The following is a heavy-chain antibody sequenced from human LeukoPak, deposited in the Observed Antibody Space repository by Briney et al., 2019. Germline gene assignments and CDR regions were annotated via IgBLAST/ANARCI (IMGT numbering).Heavy chain of an antibody. D-gene: IGHD3-22*01. CDR3: ARDLGSNFYYALDY. Sequence: GSVKVPCKASGYTLTSYGISWVRQAPGQGLEWMGWISGYNGNTNYEQKVQGRVTMTTDTSTNTAYMELRSLRSDDTAVYYCARDLGSNFYYALDYWGQGTLVTVSS. CDR2: ISGYNGNT. CDR1: GYTLTSYG. V-gene: IGHV1-18*01. J-gene: IGHJ4*02.